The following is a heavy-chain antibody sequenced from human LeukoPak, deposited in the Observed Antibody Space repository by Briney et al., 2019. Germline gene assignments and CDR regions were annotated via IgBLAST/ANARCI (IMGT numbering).Heavy chain of an antibody. CDR1: GFTFSSYW. CDR2: INSDGSST. J-gene: IGHJ5*02. V-gene: IGHV3-74*01. D-gene: IGHD3-22*01. Sequence: GGSLRLSCAASGFTFSSYWMHWVRQAPGKGLVWVSRINSDGSSTSYADPVKGRFTISRDNAKNTLYLQMNSLRAEDTAVYYCAREGYYDSSGPSWFDPWGQGTLVTVSS. CDR3: AREGYYDSSGPSWFDP.